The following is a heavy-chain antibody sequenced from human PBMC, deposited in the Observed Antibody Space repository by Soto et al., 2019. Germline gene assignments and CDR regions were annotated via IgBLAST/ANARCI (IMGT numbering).Heavy chain of an antibody. CDR1: GGTFSSYA. V-gene: IGHV1-69*01. CDR3: ARCPVSRGTIAAAGTPYYYYFGMDV. J-gene: IGHJ6*02. D-gene: IGHD6-13*01. Sequence: QVQLVQSGAEVKKPGSSVKVSCKASGGTFSSYAISWVRQAPGQGLEWMGGIIPIFGTANYAQKFQGRVTITADESTSTAYMELSSLRSEDTAVYYCARCPVSRGTIAAAGTPYYYYFGMDVWGQGPTVTVSS. CDR2: IIPIFGTA.